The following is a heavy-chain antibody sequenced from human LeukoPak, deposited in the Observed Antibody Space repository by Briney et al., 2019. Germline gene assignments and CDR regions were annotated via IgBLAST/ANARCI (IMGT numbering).Heavy chain of an antibody. J-gene: IGHJ4*02. CDR1: GFTFSSFA. Sequence: GGSLRLSCAASGFTFSSFAMSWVRQAPGKGLEWVSAISGSGGSTYYADSVKGRFTISRDNSKNTLYLQMNSLRAEDTAVYYCAKDSSDTRNFDYWGQGTLVTVSS. D-gene: IGHD2-15*01. CDR3: AKDSSDTRNFDY. V-gene: IGHV3-23*01. CDR2: ISGSGGST.